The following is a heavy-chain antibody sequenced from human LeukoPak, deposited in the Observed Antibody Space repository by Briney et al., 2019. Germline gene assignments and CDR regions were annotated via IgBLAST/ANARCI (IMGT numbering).Heavy chain of an antibody. J-gene: IGHJ6*03. D-gene: IGHD3-22*01. CDR2: IYTSGST. CDR1: GGSISSYY. Sequence: KPSETLSLTCTVSGGSISSYYWSWIRQPAGKGLEWIGRIYTSGSTNYNPSLKSRVTMSVDTSKNQFSLKLSSVTAADTAVYCCARDRYDSSGYYYYYYMDVWGKGTTVTVSS. CDR3: ARDRYDSSGYYYYYYMDV. V-gene: IGHV4-4*07.